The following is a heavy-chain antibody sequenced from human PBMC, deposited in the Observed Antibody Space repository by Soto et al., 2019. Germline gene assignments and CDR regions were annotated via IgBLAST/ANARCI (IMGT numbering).Heavy chain of an antibody. CDR3: ARIARDYDSSGYYLVLDY. CDR1: GGSFSGYY. CDR2: INQSGST. V-gene: IGHV4-34*01. Sequence: QVQLQQWGAGLLKPSETLSLTCAVYGGSFSGYYWSWIRQPPGKGLEWIGEINQSGSTNYNPSLKRRVTISVDTSKNQFSLKLSSVTAADTAVYYCARIARDYDSSGYYLVLDYWGQGTLVTVSS. D-gene: IGHD3-22*01. J-gene: IGHJ4*02.